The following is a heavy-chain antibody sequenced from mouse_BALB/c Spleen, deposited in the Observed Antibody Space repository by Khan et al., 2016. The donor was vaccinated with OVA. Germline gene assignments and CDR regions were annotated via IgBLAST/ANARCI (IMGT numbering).Heavy chain of an antibody. J-gene: IGHJ3*01. CDR2: INPSNGYT. CDR1: GYTFTSYT. D-gene: IGHD2-14*01. V-gene: IGHV1-4*01. Sequence: QVRLQQSGAELARPGASVKMSCKASGYTFTSYTIHWIKERPGQGLEWIGYINPSNGYTNYNQKFKDKATLTTDKSSTTAYLQLSSLTSDDSAVYNCIRDGAYHRNDGLFAYGGQGTLVTVSA. CDR3: IRDGAYHRNDGLFAY.